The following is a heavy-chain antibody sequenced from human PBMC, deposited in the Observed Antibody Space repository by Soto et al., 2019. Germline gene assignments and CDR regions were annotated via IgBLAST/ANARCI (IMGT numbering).Heavy chain of an antibody. V-gene: IGHV3-21*01. Sequence: EVQLVESGGGLVKPGGSLRLSCAASGFTFSSYSMNWVRQAPGKGLEWVSSISSSSSYIYYADSVKGRFTISRDNAKNSQHLQMNSLRAEDTAVYYCARGYTAIPAAISIDYWGQGTLVTVSS. D-gene: IGHD2-2*02. CDR2: ISSSSSYI. CDR3: ARGYTAIPAAISIDY. CDR1: GFTFSSYS. J-gene: IGHJ4*02.